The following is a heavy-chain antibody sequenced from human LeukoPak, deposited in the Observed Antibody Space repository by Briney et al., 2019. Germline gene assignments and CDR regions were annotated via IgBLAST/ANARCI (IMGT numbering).Heavy chain of an antibody. CDR3: AREHIVVVPAATPYYYGMDV. J-gene: IGHJ6*02. D-gene: IGHD2-2*01. CDR1: GFTFSSYS. CDR2: ISSSSSTI. V-gene: IGHV3-48*01. Sequence: GGSLRLSCAASGFTFSSYSMNWVRQAPGKGLEWVSYISSSSSTIYYADSVKGRFTISRDNAKNTLYLQMNSLRAEDTAVYYCAREHIVVVPAATPYYYGMDVWGQGTTVTVSS.